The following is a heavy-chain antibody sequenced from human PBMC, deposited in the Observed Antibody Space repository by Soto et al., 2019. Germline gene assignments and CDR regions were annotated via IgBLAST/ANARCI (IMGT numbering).Heavy chain of an antibody. CDR3: ARDRGGGSVRDYCYFDL. Sequence: QVQLVQSGAEVKKPGSSVKVSCKASGGTFSSYTISWVRQAPGQGLEWMGRIIPILGIANYAQKFQGRVTITADKSTSTAYMELSSLRSEDTAVYYCARDRGGGSVRDYCYFDLWGRGTLVTVSS. D-gene: IGHD2-15*01. CDR2: IIPILGIA. CDR1: GGTFSSYT. J-gene: IGHJ2*01. V-gene: IGHV1-69*08.